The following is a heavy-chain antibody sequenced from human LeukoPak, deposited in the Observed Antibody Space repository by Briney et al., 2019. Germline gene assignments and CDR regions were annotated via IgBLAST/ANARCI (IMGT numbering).Heavy chain of an antibody. V-gene: IGHV3-53*01. D-gene: IGHD3-22*01. CDR1: GFTVSSNY. CDR3: ARGGSYDSSGYMVDY. CDR2: IYSGGST. J-gene: IGHJ4*02. Sequence: PGGSLRLSCAASGFTVSSNYMSWVRQAPGKGLEWVSVIYSGGSTYYADSVKGQFTISRDNSKTTLYLQMNSLRAEDTAVYYCARGGSYDSSGYMVDYWGQGTLVTVSS.